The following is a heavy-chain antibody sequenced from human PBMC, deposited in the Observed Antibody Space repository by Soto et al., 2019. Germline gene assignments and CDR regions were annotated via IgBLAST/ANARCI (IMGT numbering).Heavy chain of an antibody. Sequence: GASVKVSCKASGYTFTGYYMHWVRQAPGQGLEWMGWINPNSGGTNYAQKFQGWVTMTRDTSISTAYMELSRLRSDDTAVYYCAREVRAAAPYYYYYMDVWGKGTTVTVSS. CDR1: GYTFTGYY. D-gene: IGHD6-13*01. J-gene: IGHJ6*03. V-gene: IGHV1-2*04. CDR2: INPNSGGT. CDR3: AREVRAAAPYYYYYMDV.